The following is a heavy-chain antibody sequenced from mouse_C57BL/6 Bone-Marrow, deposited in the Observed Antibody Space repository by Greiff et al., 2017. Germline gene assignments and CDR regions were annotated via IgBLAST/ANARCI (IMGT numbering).Heavy chain of an antibody. Sequence: VQLQQSGPGLVQPSQSLSITCTVSGFSLTSYGVHWVRQSPGKGLEWLGVLWGGGSTDYNAAFISRLSISKDNSKSQVFFKMNSLQADDTAIYYCARTRSAMDYWGQGTSVTVSS. CDR3: ARTRSAMDY. J-gene: IGHJ4*01. V-gene: IGHV2-2*01. CDR2: LWGGGST. D-gene: IGHD3-3*01. CDR1: GFSLTSYG.